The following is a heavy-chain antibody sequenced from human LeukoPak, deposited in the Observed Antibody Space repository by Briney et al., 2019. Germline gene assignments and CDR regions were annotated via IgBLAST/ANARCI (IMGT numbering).Heavy chain of an antibody. CDR1: GGTFSSYA. V-gene: IGHV1-69*04. D-gene: IGHD5-12*01. J-gene: IGHJ4*02. CDR2: IIPILGIA. CDR3: ARDNVAATINLDY. Sequence: GASVKVSCKASGGTFSSYAISWVRQAPGQGLEWMGRIIPILGIANYAQKFQGRVTITADKSTSTAYMELSSLRSEDTAVYYCARDNVAATINLDYWGQGTLVTVSS.